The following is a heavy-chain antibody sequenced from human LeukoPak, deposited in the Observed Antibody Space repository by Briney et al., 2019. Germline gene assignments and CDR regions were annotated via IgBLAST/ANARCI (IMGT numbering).Heavy chain of an antibody. J-gene: IGHJ4*02. D-gene: IGHD2-8*01. CDR3: ARDPDCTNGVCYTSSYYFDY. Sequence: ASVKVSCKASGGTFSSYAISWVRQAPGQGLEWVGGIIPIFGTANYAQKFQGRVTITADESTSTAYMELSSLRSEDTAVYYCARDPDCTNGVCYTSSYYFDYWGQGTLVTVSS. CDR2: IIPIFGTA. CDR1: GGTFSSYA. V-gene: IGHV1-69*01.